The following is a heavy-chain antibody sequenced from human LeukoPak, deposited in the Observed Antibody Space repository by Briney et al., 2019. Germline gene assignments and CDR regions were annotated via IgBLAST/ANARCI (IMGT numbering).Heavy chain of an antibody. J-gene: IGHJ4*02. V-gene: IGHV3-11*01. CDR1: GFSFGDYD. D-gene: IGHD3-22*01. CDR3: AREGRGYYGDFDF. CDR2: IRNDGSTI. Sequence: GGSLRLSCSASGFSFGDYDMNWIRQAPGKGLEWVAYIRNDGSTIYDADSVRGRFTISRDNAEKSLYLQMNSLRVEDTAVYYCAREGRGYYGDFDFWGQGTLVTVSS.